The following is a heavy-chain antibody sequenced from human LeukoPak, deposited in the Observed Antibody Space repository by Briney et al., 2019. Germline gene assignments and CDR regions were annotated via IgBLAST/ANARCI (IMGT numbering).Heavy chain of an antibody. CDR1: GFTFSTYA. V-gene: IGHV3-23*01. CDR2: ISGSGDNT. CDR3: AKDLGSTVVIPGAILFHY. Sequence: GGSLRLSCAASGFTFSTYAMSWVRQAPGKGLEWVSTISGSGDNTYYADSVKGRFTISRDNSKNTLFLQMNSLRAEDTAVYFCAKDLGSTVVIPGAILFHYWGQGTLVTVSS. D-gene: IGHD2-2*02. J-gene: IGHJ4*02.